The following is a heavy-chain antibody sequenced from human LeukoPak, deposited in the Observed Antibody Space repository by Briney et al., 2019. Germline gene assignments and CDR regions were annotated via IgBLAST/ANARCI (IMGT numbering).Heavy chain of an antibody. CDR2: IYPRDGST. CDR3: ARGQEGFDY. V-gene: IGHV1-46*01. CDR1: GYTFTSNY. J-gene: IGHJ4*02. Sequence: GASVEVSCKASGYTFTSNYIHWVRQAPGQGLEWMGMIYPRDGSTSYAQKFQGRVTVTRDTSTSTVHMELSGLRSEDTAVYYCARGQEGFDYWGQGTLVTVSS.